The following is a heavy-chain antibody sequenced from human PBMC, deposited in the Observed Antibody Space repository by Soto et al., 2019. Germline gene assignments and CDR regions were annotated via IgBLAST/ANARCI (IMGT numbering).Heavy chain of an antibody. CDR2: ISGSGGST. V-gene: IGHV3-23*01. Sequence: GGSLRLSCAASGFTFSSYAMSWVRQAPGKGLEWVSAISGSGGSTYYADSVKGRFTISRDNSKNTLYLQMNSLRAEDTAVYYCAKSPRSPLCFYGGTGCYFDYWGQGTLVTVSS. CDR3: AKSPRSPLCFYGGTGCYFDY. CDR1: GFTFSSYA. J-gene: IGHJ4*02. D-gene: IGHD3-9*01.